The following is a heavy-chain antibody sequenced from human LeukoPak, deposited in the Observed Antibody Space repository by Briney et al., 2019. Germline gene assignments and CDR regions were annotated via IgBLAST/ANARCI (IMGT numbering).Heavy chain of an antibody. CDR1: GFSFSSYG. Sequence: GGSLRLSCAAPGFSFSSYGMHWVRQAPGKGLEWVAVISYDGSNKYYADSVKGRFTIFRDNSKNTLYLQMNSLRAEDTAVYYCAKGYCSSTSCYRIDYWGQGTLVTVSS. CDR3: AKGYCSSTSCYRIDY. CDR2: ISYDGSNK. V-gene: IGHV3-30*18. J-gene: IGHJ4*02. D-gene: IGHD2-2*01.